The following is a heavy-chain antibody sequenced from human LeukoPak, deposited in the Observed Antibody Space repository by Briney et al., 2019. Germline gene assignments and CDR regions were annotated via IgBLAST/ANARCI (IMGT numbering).Heavy chain of an antibody. CDR3: ARALRFLEWFRPYYYYGMDV. J-gene: IGHJ6*02. D-gene: IGHD3-3*01. CDR1: GFTFSSYA. V-gene: IGHV3-30-3*01. Sequence: PGGSLRLSCAASGFTFSSYAMPWVRQAPGKGLEWVAVISYDGSNKYYADSVKGRFTISRDNSKNTLYLQMNSLRAEDTAVYYCARALRFLEWFRPYYYYGMDVWGQGTTVTVSS. CDR2: ISYDGSNK.